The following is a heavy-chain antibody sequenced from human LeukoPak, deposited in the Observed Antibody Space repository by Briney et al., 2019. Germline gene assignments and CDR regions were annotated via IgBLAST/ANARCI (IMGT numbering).Heavy chain of an antibody. Sequence: GGSLRLSCEASGFNFSSYAMSWVRQAPGKGLEWVSCISGSGGSTFYADSVKGRFTISRDNSKNTLYLQMNSLRAEDTAVYYCATGMENYDSSGYYSYFQYWGQGTLVTVSS. V-gene: IGHV3-23*01. CDR1: GFNFSSYA. CDR2: ISGSGGST. J-gene: IGHJ1*01. D-gene: IGHD3-22*01. CDR3: ATGMENYDSSGYYSYFQY.